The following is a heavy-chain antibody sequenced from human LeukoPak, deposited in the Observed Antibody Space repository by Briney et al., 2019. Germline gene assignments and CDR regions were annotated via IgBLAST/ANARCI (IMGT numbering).Heavy chain of an antibody. J-gene: IGHJ4*02. CDR3: ARHLSTRIFGVVIQEEFDY. CDR2: IYYSGYT. CDR1: GGSISTYY. Sequence: SETLSLSCTFSGGSISTYYWSWIRQPPGKGLEWIGYIYYSGYTNYNPSLKSRVTISIDTSKNQFSLKLSSVTAADTAVYYCARHLSTRIFGVVIQEEFDYWGQGTLVTVSS. D-gene: IGHD3-3*01. V-gene: IGHV4-59*08.